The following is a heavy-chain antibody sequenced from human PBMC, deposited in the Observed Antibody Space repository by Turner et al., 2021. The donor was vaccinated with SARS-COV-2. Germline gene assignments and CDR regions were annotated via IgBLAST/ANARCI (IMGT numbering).Heavy chain of an antibody. J-gene: IGHJ2*01. V-gene: IGHV4-39*01. D-gene: IGHD2-15*01. CDR1: GGSISSSSYY. CDR3: ARRSSRLGNWYFDL. Sequence: QLQLQESGPGLVKPSEPLSLTCPVSGGSISSSSYYWGWIRQPPGKGLEWIGSMYYSGSTYYNPSLKSRVTITVDTSKNQFSLKLSSVTAADTAVYYCARRSSRLGNWYFDLWGRGTLVTVSS. CDR2: MYYSGST.